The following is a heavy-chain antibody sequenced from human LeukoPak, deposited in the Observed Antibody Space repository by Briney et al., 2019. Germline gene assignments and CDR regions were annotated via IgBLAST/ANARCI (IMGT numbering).Heavy chain of an antibody. CDR2: FDPEDGET. CDR1: GYTLTELS. Sequence: RGASVKVSCKVSGYTLTELSMQWVRQAPGKGLEWMGGFDPEDGETIYAQKFQGRVTMTEDTSTDTAYMELSSLRSGDTAVYYCATDPGSGLDYWGQGTLVTVSS. D-gene: IGHD3-10*01. CDR3: ATDPGSGLDY. V-gene: IGHV1-24*01. J-gene: IGHJ4*02.